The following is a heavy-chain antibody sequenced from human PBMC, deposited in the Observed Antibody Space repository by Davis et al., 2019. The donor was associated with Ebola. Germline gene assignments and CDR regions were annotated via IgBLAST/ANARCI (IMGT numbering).Heavy chain of an antibody. V-gene: IGHV5-51*01. Sequence: GESLKISCKGSGYSFTNYWIAWVRQMPGKGPEWMGIIYSGDSDTRYSPSFEGQVTISADKSFKTAFLHWSSLKASDTAMYYCATLRRTITGMDDGFDIWGQGTMVTVSS. CDR1: GYSFTNYW. CDR2: IYSGDSDT. CDR3: ATLRRTITGMDDGFDI. D-gene: IGHD2-8*02. J-gene: IGHJ3*02.